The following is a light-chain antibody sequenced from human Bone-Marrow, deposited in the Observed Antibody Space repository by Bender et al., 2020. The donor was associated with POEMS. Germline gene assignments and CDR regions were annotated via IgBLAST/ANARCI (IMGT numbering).Light chain of an antibody. CDR2: EDN. CDR1: SSDVGNYNL. Sequence: QSALTQPASVSGSPGQSITISCTGTSSDVGNYNLVSWYQQYPDKAPKLIIYEDNKRPSRVSSRFSASTSGNTASLTISGLQAEDEADYYCCSYATTNTFVFGTGTKVTVL. V-gene: IGLV2-23*02. CDR3: CSYATTNTFV. J-gene: IGLJ1*01.